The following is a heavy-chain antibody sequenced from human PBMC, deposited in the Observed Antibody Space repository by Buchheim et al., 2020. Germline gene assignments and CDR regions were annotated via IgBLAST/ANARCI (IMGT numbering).Heavy chain of an antibody. CDR1: GGSISSSSYY. CDR2: IYYRGST. V-gene: IGHV4-39*01. CDR3: ARHSSYYFESSTFAFDI. Sequence: QLQLQESGPGLVKPSETLSLTCTVSGGSISSSSYYWGWIRQPPGKGPEWIGSIYYRGSTYYNPSLKSRVTISADTSKNQFSLKLSSVTAADTAVYYCARHSSYYFESSTFAFDIWGQGT. J-gene: IGHJ3*02. D-gene: IGHD3-22*01.